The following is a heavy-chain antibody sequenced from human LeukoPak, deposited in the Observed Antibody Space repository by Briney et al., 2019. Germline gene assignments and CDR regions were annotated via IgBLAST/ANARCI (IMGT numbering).Heavy chain of an antibody. V-gene: IGHV4-59*02. D-gene: IGHD7-27*01. CDR3: ATRKLGNDY. CDR1: GGSVSNYY. CDR2: IYYTET. Sequence: SETLSLTCSVSGGSVSNYYWSWIRQSPGKGLEWIGYIYYTETSYNPSLKSRVTISADTSKNQFSLKLYSVTAADTAVYYCATRKLGNDYWGQGTLVTVSS. J-gene: IGHJ4*02.